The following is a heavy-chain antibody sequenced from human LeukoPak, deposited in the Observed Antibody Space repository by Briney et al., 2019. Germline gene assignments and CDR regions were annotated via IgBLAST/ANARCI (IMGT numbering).Heavy chain of an antibody. CDR1: GFTFSSYG. V-gene: IGHV3-30*19. J-gene: IGHJ6*03. Sequence: GGSLRLSCAASGFTFSSYGMHWVRQAPGKGLEWVAVISYDGSNKYYADFVKGRFAISRDNSKNTLYLQMNSLRAEDTAVYYCARDGSVSRTNYHYYYMDVWGKGTTVTVSS. CDR3: ARDGSVSRTNYHYYYMDV. D-gene: IGHD5-12*01. CDR2: ISYDGSNK.